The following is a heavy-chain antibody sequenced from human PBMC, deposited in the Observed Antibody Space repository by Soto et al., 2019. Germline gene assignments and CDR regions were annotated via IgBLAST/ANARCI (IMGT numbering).Heavy chain of an antibody. V-gene: IGHV1-18*04. Sequence: ASVKVSCKASGYTFTNYGISWVRQAPGQGLEWMGWISTTHRDIGYVQKFQGRVTMTTDTSTNTAYLEVRNLRSDDTAVYYCARDLAYIREYWGQGTLVTVSS. J-gene: IGHJ4*02. CDR2: ISTTHRDI. CDR3: ARDLAYIREY. D-gene: IGHD3-10*01. CDR1: GYTFTNYG.